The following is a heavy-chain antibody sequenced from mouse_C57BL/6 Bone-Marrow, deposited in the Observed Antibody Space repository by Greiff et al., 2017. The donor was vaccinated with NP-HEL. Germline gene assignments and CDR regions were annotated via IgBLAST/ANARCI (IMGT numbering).Heavy chain of an antibody. CDR1: GFTFSSYA. Sequence: EVKLMESGGGLVKPGGSLKLSCAASGFTFSSYAMSWVRQTPEKRLEWVATISDGGSYTYYPDNVKGRFTISRDNAKNNLYLQMSHLKSEDTAMYYCARALNYYGSSSWFAYWGQGTLVTVSA. D-gene: IGHD1-1*01. CDR2: ISDGGSYT. J-gene: IGHJ3*01. V-gene: IGHV5-4*03. CDR3: ARALNYYGSSSWFAY.